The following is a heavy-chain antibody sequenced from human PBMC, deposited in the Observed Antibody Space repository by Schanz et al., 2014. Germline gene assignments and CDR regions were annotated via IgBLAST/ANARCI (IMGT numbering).Heavy chain of an antibody. D-gene: IGHD3-10*01. CDR3: ARAQGVIRLYYGVDV. J-gene: IGHJ6*02. CDR2: ISYDGNTK. CDR1: GFVFRTFA. V-gene: IGHV3-30*14. Sequence: VQLLESGGTVVQPGGSLRVSCAASGFVFRTFAMYWVRQAPGKGLEWVALISYDGNTKYYADSVRGRFTISRDNSMNTVYLQMNSLRSDDAAVYYCARAQGVIRLYYGVDVWGQGTTVTVSS.